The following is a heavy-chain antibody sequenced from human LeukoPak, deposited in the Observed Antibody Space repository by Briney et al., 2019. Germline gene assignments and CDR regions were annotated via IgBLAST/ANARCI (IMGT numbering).Heavy chain of an antibody. D-gene: IGHD6-25*01. CDR3: ARVSAPGTGPDS. V-gene: IGHV4-34*01. CDR2: INHSGST. CDR1: GGSIGSYY. Sequence: ASETLSLTCIVSGGSIGSYYWSWIRQPPGKGLEWIGEINHSGSTNYNPSLKSRVTISVDTPKNQFSLTLSSVTAADTALYYCARVSAPGTGPDSWGQGTLVTVSS. J-gene: IGHJ4*02.